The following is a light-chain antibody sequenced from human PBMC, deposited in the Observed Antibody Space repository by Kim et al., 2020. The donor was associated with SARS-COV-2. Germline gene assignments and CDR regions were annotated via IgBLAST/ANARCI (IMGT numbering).Light chain of an antibody. CDR1: QSVVTS. V-gene: IGKV1-39*01. J-gene: IGKJ2*01. CDR3: QQMYSLPVT. CDR2: TAS. Sequence: SAHVGGRVTISCRASQSVVTSLNWFQQKPGKAPELLIYTASTLQGGVPSRFSGSGSGTDFTLTINGLQPEDFGTYYCQQMYSLPVTFGQGTKLEI.